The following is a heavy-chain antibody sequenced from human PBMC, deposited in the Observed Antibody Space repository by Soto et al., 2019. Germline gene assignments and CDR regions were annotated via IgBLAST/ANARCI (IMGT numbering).Heavy chain of an antibody. D-gene: IGHD6-19*01. Sequence: GGSLRLSCAASGFTFSSYGMHWVRQAPGKGLEWVAVISYDGSNKYYADSVKGRFTISRDNSKNTLYLQMNSLRAEDTAVYYCAKDRYSSGWQPTINYYYYYGMAVWGQGPTVPV. CDR1: GFTFSSYG. V-gene: IGHV3-30*18. CDR3: AKDRYSSGWQPTINYYYYYGMAV. CDR2: ISYDGSNK. J-gene: IGHJ6*02.